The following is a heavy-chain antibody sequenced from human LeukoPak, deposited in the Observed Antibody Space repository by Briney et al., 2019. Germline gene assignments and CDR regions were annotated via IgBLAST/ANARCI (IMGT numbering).Heavy chain of an antibody. CDR2: IYYSGAT. J-gene: IGHJ6*03. Sequence: ESSETLSLTCTVSGGSVSGSYWSWVRQSPGKGLEWIGYIYYSGATNYNPSLKSRVSISIDTSKNQFSLKLSSVTPADTAVYYCARDSYGSGSSYNDYYYYMDVWGKGTTVTIS. CDR1: GGSVSGSY. CDR3: ARDSYGSGSSYNDYYYYMDV. D-gene: IGHD3-10*01. V-gene: IGHV4-59*02.